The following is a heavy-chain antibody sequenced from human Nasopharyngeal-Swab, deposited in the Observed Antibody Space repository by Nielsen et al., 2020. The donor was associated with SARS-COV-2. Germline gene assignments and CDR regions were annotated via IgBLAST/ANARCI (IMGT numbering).Heavy chain of an antibody. CDR3: AVGATGYYYMDV. CDR1: GGTFSSYA. V-gene: IGHV1-69*13. J-gene: IGHJ6*03. Sequence: SVKVSCKASGGTFSSYAISWMRQAPGQGLEWMGGIIPIFGTANYAQKFQGRVTITADESTSTAYMELSSLRSEDTAVYYCAVGATGYYYMDVWGKGTTVTVSS. D-gene: IGHD1-26*01. CDR2: IIPIFGTA.